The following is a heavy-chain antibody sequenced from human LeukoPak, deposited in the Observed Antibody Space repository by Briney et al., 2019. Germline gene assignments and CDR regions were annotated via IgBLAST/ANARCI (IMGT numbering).Heavy chain of an antibody. D-gene: IGHD6-13*01. CDR1: GGSFGGYY. Sequence: SSETLALTCVVYGGSFGGYYWSWIRQPPGKGLEWIGEINHSGSTNYNPSLKSRVTISVDTSKNQFSLKLSSVTAADTAVYYCARRSSSSWYLYDYWGQGTLVTVSS. V-gene: IGHV4-34*01. CDR2: INHSGST. J-gene: IGHJ4*02. CDR3: ARRSSSSWYLYDY.